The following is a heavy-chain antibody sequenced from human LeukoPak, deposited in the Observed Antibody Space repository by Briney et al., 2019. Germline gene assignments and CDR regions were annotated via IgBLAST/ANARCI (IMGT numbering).Heavy chain of an antibody. CDR1: GFTFSDYY. D-gene: IGHD6-19*01. V-gene: IGHV3-11*01. J-gene: IGHJ6*02. CDR2: ISSSGSTI. Sequence: GGSPRLSCAASGFTFSDYYMSWIRQAPGKGLEWVSYISSSGSTIYYADSVKGRFTISRDNAKNSLYLQMNSLRAEDTAVYYCARDPPAVAAVRTYYYGMDVWGQGTTVTVSS. CDR3: ARDPPAVAAVRTYYYGMDV.